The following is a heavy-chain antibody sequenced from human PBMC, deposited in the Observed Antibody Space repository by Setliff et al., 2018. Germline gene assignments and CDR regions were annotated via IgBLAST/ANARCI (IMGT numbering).Heavy chain of an antibody. J-gene: IGHJ6*03. Sequence: PGGSLRLSCEVSGFTFSAHGMHWVRQAPGKGPEWVAVIWYDGSIQYYTDSVRGRFNISRDNSKNMVYLQMNSLSAEDTAVYYCARERYYNFWNGYDYYYYYMDVWGIGTTVTVSS. V-gene: IGHV3-33*01. CDR1: GFTFSAHG. CDR2: IWYDGSIQ. CDR3: ARERYYNFWNGYDYYYYYMDV. D-gene: IGHD3-3*01.